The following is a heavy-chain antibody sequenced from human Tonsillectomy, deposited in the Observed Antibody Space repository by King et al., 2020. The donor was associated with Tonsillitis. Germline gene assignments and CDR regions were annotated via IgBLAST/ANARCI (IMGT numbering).Heavy chain of an antibody. J-gene: IGHJ6*03. D-gene: IGHD3-22*01. CDR1: GFTFSSYA. Sequence: VQLVESGGGLVQPGGSLRLSCAGSGFTFSSYAMNWVRQAPGQGLEWVSCISGSGGSTHYADSVKGRFTISRDNSKNTLYLEMNSLRAEDTAVYYCAKPFDSSGYYYYYYMDVWGKGTTVTVSS. V-gene: IGHV3-23*04. CDR2: ISGSGGST. CDR3: AKPFDSSGYYYYYYMDV.